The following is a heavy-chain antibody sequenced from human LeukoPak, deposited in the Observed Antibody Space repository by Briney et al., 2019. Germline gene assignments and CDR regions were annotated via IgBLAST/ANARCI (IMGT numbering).Heavy chain of an antibody. V-gene: IGHV4-59*01. J-gene: IGHJ6*03. D-gene: IGHD2-2*01. CDR3: ARAGCSSTSCPDYYYYYYMDV. CDR1: GGSISSYY. CDR2: IYYSGST. Sequence: SETLSLTCTVSGGSISSYYWSWIRQPPGKGLEWIGHIYYSGSTNYNPSLKSRVTISVDTSKNQFSLKLSPVTAADTAVYYCARAGCSSTSCPDYYYYYYMDVWGKGTTVTISS.